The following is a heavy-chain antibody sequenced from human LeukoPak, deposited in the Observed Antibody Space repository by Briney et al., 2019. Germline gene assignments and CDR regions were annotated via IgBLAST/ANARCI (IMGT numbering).Heavy chain of an antibody. V-gene: IGHV4-59*01. Sequence: SETLSLTCTVSGGSISSYYWSWIRQPPGKGLEWIGYIYYSGSTNYNPSLKSRVTISVDTSLNQFSLKLSSITAADTAVYYCARVRGGYSYGLFDYWGQGTLVTVSS. CDR3: ARVRGGYSYGLFDY. CDR2: IYYSGST. J-gene: IGHJ4*02. CDR1: GGSISSYY. D-gene: IGHD5-18*01.